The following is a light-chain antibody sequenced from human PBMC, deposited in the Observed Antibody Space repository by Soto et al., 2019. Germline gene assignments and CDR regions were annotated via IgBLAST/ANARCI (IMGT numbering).Light chain of an antibody. V-gene: IGLV2-14*03. CDR2: DVS. CDR3: SSYTSSAPGVL. CDR1: SSDVGGSNY. J-gene: IGLJ2*01. Sequence: QPVLTQPASVSGSPGQSITISCSGTSSDVGGSNYVSWYQQHPGEAPKLMIYDVSYRPSGVSNRFSGSKSGNTASLTISGLQAEDEADYFCSSYTSSAPGVLFGGGTKVTVL.